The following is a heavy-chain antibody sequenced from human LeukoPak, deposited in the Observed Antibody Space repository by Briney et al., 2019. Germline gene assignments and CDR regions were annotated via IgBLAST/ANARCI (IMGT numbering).Heavy chain of an antibody. CDR2: IKQDGSEK. CDR3: ARDYVWGSYRLFDY. J-gene: IGHJ4*02. V-gene: IGHV3-7*01. Sequence: GGSLRLSCAASGFTFSSYWMSWVRQAPGKGLEWVANIKQDGSEKYYVDSVKGRFTISRDNAKNSLYLQMNSLRAEDTAVYYCARDYVWGSYRLFDYWGQGTLVTVSS. D-gene: IGHD3-16*02. CDR1: GFTFSSYW.